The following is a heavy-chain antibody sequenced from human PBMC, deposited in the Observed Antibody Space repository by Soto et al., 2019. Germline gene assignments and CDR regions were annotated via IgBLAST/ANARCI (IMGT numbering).Heavy chain of an antibody. V-gene: IGHV3-53*01. J-gene: IGHJ3*01. D-gene: IGHD1-1*01. CDR1: GFTVSGKRY. Sequence: GGSLRLACAALGFTVSGKRYVAGVRQAPGKGLEWISALYDVDGTFYADSVKGRFTTSSDSSKTTVYLQMNGLRPDDTTVYYCASWHEREHAYDVWGRGTTVTVSS. CDR3: ASWHEREHAYDV. CDR2: LYDVDGT.